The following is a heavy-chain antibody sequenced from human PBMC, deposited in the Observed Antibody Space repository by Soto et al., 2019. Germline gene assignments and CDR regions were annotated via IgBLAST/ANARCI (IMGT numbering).Heavy chain of an antibody. CDR2: IYYSGST. CDR1: GGSISSYY. CDR3: ARDVVKGYCSGGSCYHAHWFDP. D-gene: IGHD2-15*01. Sequence: PSETLSLTCTVSGGSISSYYWSWIRQPPGKGLEWIGYIYYSGSTNYNPSLKSRVTISVDTSKNQFSLKLSSVTAADTAVYYCARDVVKGYCSGGSCYHAHWFDPWGQGTLVTVSS. J-gene: IGHJ5*02. V-gene: IGHV4-59*01.